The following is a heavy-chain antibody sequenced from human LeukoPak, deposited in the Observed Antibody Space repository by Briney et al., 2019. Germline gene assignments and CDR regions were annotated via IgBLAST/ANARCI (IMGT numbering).Heavy chain of an antibody. CDR3: ARRPRGGSSSWYGSLKNWFDP. CDR1: GGSFSGYY. V-gene: IGHV4-34*01. Sequence: PSETLSLTCAVYGGSFSGYYWSWIRQPPGKGLEWIGEINHSGSTNYNPSLKSRVTISVDTSKNQFSLKLSSVTAADTAVYYCARRPRGGSSSWYGSLKNWFDPWGQGTLVTVSS. CDR2: INHSGST. D-gene: IGHD6-13*01. J-gene: IGHJ5*02.